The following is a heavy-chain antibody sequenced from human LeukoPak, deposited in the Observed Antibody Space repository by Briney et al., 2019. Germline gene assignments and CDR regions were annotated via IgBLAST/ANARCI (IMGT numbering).Heavy chain of an antibody. CDR2: ISYDGSNK. D-gene: IGHD1-26*01. V-gene: IGHV3-30-3*01. J-gene: IGHJ4*02. CDR1: GFTFSSYA. Sequence: PGGSLRLSCAASGFTFSSYAMHWVRQAPGKGLEWVAVISYDGSNKYYADSVKGRFTISRDNSKNTLYLQMNSLRAEDTAVYYCARIDGSDNDYWGQGTLVTVSS. CDR3: ARIDGSDNDY.